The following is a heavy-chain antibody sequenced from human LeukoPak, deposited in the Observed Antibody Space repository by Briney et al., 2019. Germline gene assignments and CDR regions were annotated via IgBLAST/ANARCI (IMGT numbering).Heavy chain of an antibody. V-gene: IGHV4-59*12. CDR2: IHYTGGA. CDR3: ACQVVTLVRWFDP. D-gene: IGHD4-23*01. CDR1: GSISPYY. Sequence: SETLSLTCTGGSISPYYWSWIRQSPGKGLEWIAQIHYTGGATYNPSLKSRVTISVDTSNNHLSLRLSSVTAADTAVYYCACQVVTLVRWFDPWGQGTLVTVSS. J-gene: IGHJ5*02.